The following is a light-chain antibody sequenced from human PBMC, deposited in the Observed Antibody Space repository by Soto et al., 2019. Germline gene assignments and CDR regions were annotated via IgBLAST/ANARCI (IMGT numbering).Light chain of an antibody. CDR3: QQYRSSPWT. CDR1: QSVSSSY. J-gene: IGKJ1*01. V-gene: IGKV3-20*01. Sequence: EIVLTQSPGTLSLSPGERATLSCRASQSVSSSYLAWYKQKPCQAPRLLIYGASSMATGIPNSFSGSGSGTDFTCTISRLEPEDFAVYYCQQYRSSPWTFGQGTKVEIK. CDR2: GAS.